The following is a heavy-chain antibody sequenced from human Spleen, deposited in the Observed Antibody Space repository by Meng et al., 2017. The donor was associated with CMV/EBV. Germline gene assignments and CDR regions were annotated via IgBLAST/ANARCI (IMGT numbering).Heavy chain of an antibody. CDR1: GYTFTGYY. V-gene: IGHV1-2*02. D-gene: IGHD2-2*01. Sequence: ASGYTFTGYYVHWVRQAPGHGLEWMGWIDPKSGATNYALRFQGRVTLTGDTSITTASMELKRLRSDDTAVYYCARLMPGAPRAFDVWGQGTMVTVSS. CDR3: ARLMPGAPRAFDV. J-gene: IGHJ3*01. CDR2: IDPKSGAT.